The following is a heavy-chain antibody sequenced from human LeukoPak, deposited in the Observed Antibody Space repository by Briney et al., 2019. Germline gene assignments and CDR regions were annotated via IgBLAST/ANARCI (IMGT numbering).Heavy chain of an antibody. CDR1: GYTFTSYG. Sequence: ASVKVSCKASGYTFTSYGISWVRQAPGQGLEWMGWISAYNGNTNYAQKLQGRVTMTTDTSTSTAYMELRSLRSDDTAVYYCARIFLSVVAPKRWFDPWGQGTLVTVSS. V-gene: IGHV1-18*01. J-gene: IGHJ5*02. CDR2: ISAYNGNT. D-gene: IGHD4-23*01. CDR3: ARIFLSVVAPKRWFDP.